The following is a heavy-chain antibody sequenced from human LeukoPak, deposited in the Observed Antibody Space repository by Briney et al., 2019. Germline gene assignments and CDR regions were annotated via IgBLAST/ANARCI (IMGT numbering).Heavy chain of an antibody. CDR2: ISSSSSYI. CDR1: GFTFSSYS. V-gene: IGHV3-21*01. J-gene: IGHJ4*02. D-gene: IGHD1-26*01. CDR3: ARDNSWELLDYFDY. Sequence: GASLTLSCAASGFTFSSYSMNWVRQAPGKGLEWVSSISSSSSYIYYADSVKGRFTIPRDNAKNSLYLQMNSLRAEDTAVYYCARDNSWELLDYFDYWGQGTLVTVSS.